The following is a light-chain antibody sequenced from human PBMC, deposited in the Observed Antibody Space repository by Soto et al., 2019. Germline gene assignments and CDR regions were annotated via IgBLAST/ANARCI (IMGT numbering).Light chain of an antibody. CDR2: SNN. CDR1: SSNIGSNI. CDR3: AAWDDSLNGGV. J-gene: IGLJ3*02. Sequence: QSVLTQPPSASGTPGQRVTISCSGSSSNIGSNIVTWYQHLPGTAPKLLIYSNNQRPSGVPDRFSGSKSGTSASLAISGLQSEDEADYYCAAWDDSLNGGVFGGGTKVTVL. V-gene: IGLV1-44*01.